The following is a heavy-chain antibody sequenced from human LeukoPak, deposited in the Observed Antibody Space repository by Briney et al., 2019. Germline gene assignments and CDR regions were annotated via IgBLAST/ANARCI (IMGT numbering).Heavy chain of an antibody. Sequence: GGSLRLSCAASGFTVSSNYMSWVRQAPGKGLEWGSVIYSGGSTYYADSVKGRFTISRHNSKNTLYLQMNSLRAEDTAVYYCARASTMVRGVITPHFDYWGQGTLVTVSS. CDR1: GFTVSSNY. CDR3: ARASTMVRGVITPHFDY. V-gene: IGHV3-53*04. J-gene: IGHJ4*02. D-gene: IGHD3-10*01. CDR2: IYSGGST.